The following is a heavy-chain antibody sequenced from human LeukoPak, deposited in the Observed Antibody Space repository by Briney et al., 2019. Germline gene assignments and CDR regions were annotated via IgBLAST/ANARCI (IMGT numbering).Heavy chain of an antibody. J-gene: IGHJ4*02. D-gene: IGHD3-22*01. CDR1: GFTFSSYS. CDR3: ARRAGNSSAYDY. V-gene: IGHV3-21*01. Sequence: GGSLRLSCAASGFTFSSYSMNWVRQAPGKGLEWVSPITTSSYIYYADSVKGRFTISRDNAKNSLYLQMNSLRAEDTAVYYCARRAGNSSAYDYWGQGTLVTVSS. CDR2: ITTSSYI.